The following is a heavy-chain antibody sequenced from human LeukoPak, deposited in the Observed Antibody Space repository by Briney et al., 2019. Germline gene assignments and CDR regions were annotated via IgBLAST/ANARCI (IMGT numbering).Heavy chain of an antibody. V-gene: IGHV1-46*01. CDR1: GYTFTSYY. CDR3: ATSIAAAGSPYYYYYGMDV. Sequence: ASVKVSCKASGYTFTSYYMHWVRQAPGQGLEWMGIINPSGGRTSYAQKFQGRVTMTRDTSTSTVYMELSSLRSEDTAVYYCATSIAAAGSPYYYYYGMDVWGQGTTVTVSS. J-gene: IGHJ6*02. D-gene: IGHD6-13*01. CDR2: INPSGGRT.